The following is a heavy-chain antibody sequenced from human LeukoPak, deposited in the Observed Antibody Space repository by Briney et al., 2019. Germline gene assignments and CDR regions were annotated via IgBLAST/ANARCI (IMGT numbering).Heavy chain of an antibody. Sequence: GGSLRLSCAATGLIFSSYAMHSVRQAPGKGLEWVSAISGSGGSTYYADSVKGRFTISRDNSKNTLYLQMNSLRADVPLGYCWSVVAATPVWYWGQGTLVTVSS. CDR3: SVVAATPVWY. J-gene: IGHJ4*02. CDR1: GLIFSSYA. CDR2: ISGSGGST. D-gene: IGHD2-15*01. V-gene: IGHV3-23*01.